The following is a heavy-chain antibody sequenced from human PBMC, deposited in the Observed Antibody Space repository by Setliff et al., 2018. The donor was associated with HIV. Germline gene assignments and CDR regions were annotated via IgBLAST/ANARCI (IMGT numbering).Heavy chain of an antibody. D-gene: IGHD3-16*01. V-gene: IGHV3-48*03. CDR3: VRWGLPYGIDA. CDR2: ISSSGSTI. Sequence: GSLRLSCAASGFTFSSYEINWVRQAPGKGLEWLSYISSSGSTIYYADSVKGRFTISRDNAKDSLYLQMHSLRAEDTAVYYCVRWGLPYGIDAWGQGTLVTVSS. CDR1: GFTFSSYE. J-gene: IGHJ4*02.